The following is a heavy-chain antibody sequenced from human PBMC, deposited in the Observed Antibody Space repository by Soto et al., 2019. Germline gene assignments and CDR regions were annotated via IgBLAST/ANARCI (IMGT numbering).Heavy chain of an antibody. V-gene: IGHV3-23*01. CDR1: GFTLSSYA. CDR3: AKAPTSVTTFDYFDY. J-gene: IGHJ4*02. D-gene: IGHD4-17*01. CDR2: ISGSGGST. Sequence: GGSLRLSCAASGFTLSSYAMSWVRQAPGKGLEWVSAISGSGGSTYYADSVKGRFTISRDNSKNTLYLQMNSLRAEDTAVYYCAKAPTSVTTFDYFDYWGQGTLVTAPQ.